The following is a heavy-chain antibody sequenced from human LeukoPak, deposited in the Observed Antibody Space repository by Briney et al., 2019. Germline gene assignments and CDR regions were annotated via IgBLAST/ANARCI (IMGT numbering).Heavy chain of an antibody. D-gene: IGHD2-15*01. V-gene: IGHV5-51*03. CDR3: ARRAKDEYADF. CDR1: GYSFIYYW. J-gene: IGHJ4*02. Sequence: GESLKISCKVSGYSFIYYWIVWVRQMPGKGLEWMGVIYPGDSDTRYSPSFQGQVTISADKSINTAYLQWSSLRASDTGMYFCARRAKDEYADFWGQGTPLTVSS. CDR2: IYPGDSDT.